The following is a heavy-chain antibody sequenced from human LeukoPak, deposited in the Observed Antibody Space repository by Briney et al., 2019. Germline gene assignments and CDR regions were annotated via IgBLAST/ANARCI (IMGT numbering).Heavy chain of an antibody. Sequence: KPSETLSLTCAVYGGSFSGYYWSWIRQAPGKGLEWIGEIIHSGSTNYSPSLKSRVTISLDAAKSQFSLRLTSVTAADTAVYYCAGYSGSPRYFDYWGRGTLVTVSS. V-gene: IGHV4-34*12. CDR2: IIHSGST. J-gene: IGHJ4*02. CDR1: GGSFSGYY. D-gene: IGHD6-6*01. CDR3: AGYSGSPRYFDY.